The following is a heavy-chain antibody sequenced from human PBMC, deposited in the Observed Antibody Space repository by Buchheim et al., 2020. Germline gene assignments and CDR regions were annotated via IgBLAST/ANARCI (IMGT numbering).Heavy chain of an antibody. CDR2: INPNSGGT. CDR1: GYTFTSYG. V-gene: IGHV1-2*04. D-gene: IGHD6-6*01. J-gene: IGHJ6*03. Sequence: QVQLVQSGAEVKKPGASVKVSCKASGYTFTSYGITWVRQAPGQGLEWMGWINPNSGGTNYAQKFQGWVTMTRDTSISTAYMELSRLRSDDTAVYYCARGTFAIAARPNYYYYYMDVWGKGTT. CDR3: ARGTFAIAARPNYYYYYMDV.